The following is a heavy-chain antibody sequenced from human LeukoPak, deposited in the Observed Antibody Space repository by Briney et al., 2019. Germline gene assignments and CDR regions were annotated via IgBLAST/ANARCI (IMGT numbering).Heavy chain of an antibody. CDR3: ARDGLNSQQQLSHPNWFDP. Sequence: ASVKVSCKASGYTFTSYGISWVRQAPGLGLEWMGWISVYNGNTNYAQKLQGRVTMTTDTSTSTAYMELRSLRSDDTAVYYCARDGLNSQQQLSHPNWFDPWGQGTLVTVSS. CDR2: ISVYNGNT. CDR1: GYTFTSYG. D-gene: IGHD6-13*01. V-gene: IGHV1-18*01. J-gene: IGHJ5*02.